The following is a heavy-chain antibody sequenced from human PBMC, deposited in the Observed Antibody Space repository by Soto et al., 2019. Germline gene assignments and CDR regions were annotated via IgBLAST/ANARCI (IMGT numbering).Heavy chain of an antibody. CDR3: ARADIVLMVSNGMDV. Sequence: GASVKVSCKASGYTFTGYYMHWVRQAPGQGLEWMGWINPNSGGTNYAQKFQGRVTMTRDTSISTAYMELSRLRSDDTAVYYCARADIVLMVSNGMDVWGQGTKVTVSS. D-gene: IGHD2-8*01. CDR2: INPNSGGT. V-gene: IGHV1-2*02. CDR1: GYTFTGYY. J-gene: IGHJ6*02.